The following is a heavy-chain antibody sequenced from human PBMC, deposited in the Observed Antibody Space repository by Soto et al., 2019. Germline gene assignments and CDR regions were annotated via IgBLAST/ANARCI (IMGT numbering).Heavy chain of an antibody. CDR3: GRDDYEIFPY. D-gene: IGHD3-22*01. J-gene: IGHJ4*02. Sequence: QVQLVQSGTEVKKPGASVKVSCQASGYSISAYYIHWVRQAPGQGLEWMGWIDPKNGGTVSAQKFQGRLTMTRDTYISTVYMDLGGLTYDDTALYYCGRDDYEIFPYWGQGSLVTVSS. V-gene: IGHV1-2*02. CDR1: GYSISAYY. CDR2: IDPKNGGT.